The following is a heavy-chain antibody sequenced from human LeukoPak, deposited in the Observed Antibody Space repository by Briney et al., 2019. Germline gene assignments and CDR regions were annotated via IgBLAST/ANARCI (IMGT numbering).Heavy chain of an antibody. J-gene: IGHJ6*03. V-gene: IGHV4-38-2*02. D-gene: IGHD1-7*01. CDR2: IYHSGST. Sequence: SETLSLTCTVSGYSISSGYYWGWIRQPPGKGLEWIGSIYHSGSTYYNPSLKSRVTISVDTSKNQFSLKLSSVTAADTAVYYCARHITGTGSSMDVWGKGTTVTVSS. CDR1: GYSISSGYY. CDR3: ARHITGTGSSMDV.